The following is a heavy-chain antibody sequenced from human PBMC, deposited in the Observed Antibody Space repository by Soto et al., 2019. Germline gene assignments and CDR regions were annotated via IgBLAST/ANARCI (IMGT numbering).Heavy chain of an antibody. CDR2: ISGSGGST. CDR1: GFTFSSYA. J-gene: IGHJ4*02. D-gene: IGHD5-12*01. V-gene: IGHV3-23*01. CDR3: AKDREATIVNYYFDY. Sequence: GGSLRLSCAAAGFTFSSYAMILVRQAPGKGLEWVSAISGSGGSTYYADSVKGRFTISRDNSKNTLYLQMNSLRAEDTAVYYCAKDREATIVNYYFDYWGQGTLVTVSS.